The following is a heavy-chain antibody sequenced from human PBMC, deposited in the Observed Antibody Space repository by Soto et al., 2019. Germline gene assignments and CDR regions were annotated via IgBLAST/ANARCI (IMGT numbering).Heavy chain of an antibody. Sequence: GGSLRLSCAASGFTFSSYAMSWVRQAPGKGLEWVSAISGSGASTYYADSVKGRFTISRDNSKNTLYLQMNSLRAEDTAVYYCARDYYRFNSGYGFSMDVWGQGTTVTVSS. J-gene: IGHJ6*02. V-gene: IGHV3-23*01. CDR1: GFTFSSYA. CDR2: ISGSGAST. D-gene: IGHD5-12*01. CDR3: ARDYYRFNSGYGFSMDV.